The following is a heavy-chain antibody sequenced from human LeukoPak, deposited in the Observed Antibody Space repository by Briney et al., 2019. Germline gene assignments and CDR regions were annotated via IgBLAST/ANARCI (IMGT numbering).Heavy chain of an antibody. J-gene: IGHJ4*02. CDR1: GGSISSGSW. D-gene: IGHD4-17*01. CDR2: IHHSGST. Sequence: SGTLSLTCAVSGGSISSGSWWGWIRQPPGKGLEWVGEIHHSGSTNYNPSLKSRVTLSVDKSKNQLSLRLTSVTAADTAVYYCARGGDYRFDYWGQGTLVTVSS. CDR3: ARGGDYRFDY. V-gene: IGHV4-4*02.